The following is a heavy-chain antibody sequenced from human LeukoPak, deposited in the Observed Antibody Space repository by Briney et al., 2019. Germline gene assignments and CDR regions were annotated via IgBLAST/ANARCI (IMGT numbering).Heavy chain of an antibody. V-gene: IGHV3-21*01. CDR1: GFTFSSYA. CDR3: ARDGHSSSSGLGY. Sequence: GGSLRLSCAASGFTFSSYAMSWVRQAPGKGLEWVSSISSSSSYIYYADSVKGRFTISRDNAKNSLYLQMNSLRAEDTAVYYCARDGHSSSSGLGYWGQGTLVTVSS. J-gene: IGHJ4*02. CDR2: ISSSSSYI. D-gene: IGHD6-6*01.